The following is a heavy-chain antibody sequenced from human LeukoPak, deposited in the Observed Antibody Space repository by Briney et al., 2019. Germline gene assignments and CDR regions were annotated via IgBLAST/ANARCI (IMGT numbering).Heavy chain of an antibody. J-gene: IGHJ6*03. CDR3: ATSQYYYYMDV. D-gene: IGHD6-6*01. CDR1: GYIFTSYW. CDR2: IYPGDSDT. V-gene: IGHV5-51*01. Sequence: GESLKISCKGSGYIFTSYWIGWVRQMPGKGLEWMGIIYPGDSDTRYSPSFQGQVTISVDKSISTAYLQWISLKASDTAMYYCATSQYYYYMDVWGKGTTVTVSS.